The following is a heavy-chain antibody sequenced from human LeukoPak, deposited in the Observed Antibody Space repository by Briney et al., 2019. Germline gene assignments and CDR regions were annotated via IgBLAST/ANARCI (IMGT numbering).Heavy chain of an antibody. D-gene: IGHD6-19*01. CDR2: ISDSGTTI. CDR1: GFTFSNNE. V-gene: IGHV3-48*03. Sequence: GGSLRLSCAASGFTFSNNEMNWVRQAPGKGLEWISYISDSGTTINYADSVKGRFTISRDNAKNSLYLQMNSLRAEDTAVYYCVRDHTGWSLDPWGQGTLVTVSS. CDR3: VRDHTGWSLDP. J-gene: IGHJ5*02.